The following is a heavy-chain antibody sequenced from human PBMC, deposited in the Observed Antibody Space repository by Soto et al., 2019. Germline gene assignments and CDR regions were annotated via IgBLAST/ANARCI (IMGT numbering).Heavy chain of an antibody. D-gene: IGHD3-10*01. Sequence: SVKVSCKASGGTFSSYTISWVRQAPGQGLEWMGRIIPILGIANYAQKFQGRVTITADKSTSTAYMELSSLRSEDTAVYYCARDVYYGSGIFDYWGQGTLVTVSS. J-gene: IGHJ4*02. CDR2: IIPILGIA. V-gene: IGHV1-69*04. CDR1: GGTFSSYT. CDR3: ARDVYYGSGIFDY.